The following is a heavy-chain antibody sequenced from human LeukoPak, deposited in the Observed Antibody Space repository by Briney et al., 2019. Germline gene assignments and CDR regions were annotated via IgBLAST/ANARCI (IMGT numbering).Heavy chain of an antibody. J-gene: IGHJ4*02. CDR1: GISISNHE. CDR2: ISSSGGTQ. Sequence: PGGSLRLSCAASGISISNHEINWVRQAPGKGLEWVAYISSSGGTQYYLDSVQGRFTVSRDNAKNSLILQMDSLSADDTAVYYCARTDCSGNSCYSYYDYWGPGSLVTVSS. D-gene: IGHD2-15*01. V-gene: IGHV3-48*03. CDR3: ARTDCSGNSCYSYYDY.